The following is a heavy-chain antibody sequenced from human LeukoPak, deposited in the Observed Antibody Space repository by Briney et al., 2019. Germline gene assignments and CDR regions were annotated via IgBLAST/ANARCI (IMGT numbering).Heavy chain of an antibody. CDR3: AKSVFDSSGDPYMDV. D-gene: IGHD3-22*01. CDR2: INWNGGSI. CDR1: GFTFDNYG. J-gene: IGHJ6*03. V-gene: IGHV3-20*04. Sequence: GGSLRLSCAASGFTFDNYGMSWVRLAPGKGLEWVSGINWNGGSIGYAHSVKGRFTISRDNSKSTLYLQMNSLRAEDTAVYYCAKSVFDSSGDPYMDVWGKGTTVTISS.